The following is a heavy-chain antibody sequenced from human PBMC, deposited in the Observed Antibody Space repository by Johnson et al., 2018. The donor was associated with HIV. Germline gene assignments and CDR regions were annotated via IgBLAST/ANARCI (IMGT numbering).Heavy chain of an antibody. CDR2: ISYDGSNK. D-gene: IGHD6-13*01. CDR1: GFTFSSFA. J-gene: IGHJ3*02. V-gene: IGHV3-30-3*01. Sequence: VQLVESGGGVVQPGTSLRLSCAASGFTFSSFAMHWVRQAPGKGLEWMAFISYDGSNKYFTDSVRGRFTISRDNSKNTLFLQMNSLRAEDTAVYYCARDLAYNSRWTGAFDIWGQGTMVTVSS. CDR3: ARDLAYNSRWTGAFDI.